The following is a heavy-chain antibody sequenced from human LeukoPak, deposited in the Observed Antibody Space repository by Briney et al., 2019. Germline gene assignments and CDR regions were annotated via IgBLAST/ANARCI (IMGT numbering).Heavy chain of an antibody. CDR3: ARDGFAVGGAFDI. CDR1: GYTFTSYA. Sequence: ASVKVSCKASGYTFTSYAMHWVRQAPGQRLEWMGWINAGNGNTKYSQKFQGRVIITRDTSASTAYMELSSVTAADTAVYYCARDGFAVGGAFDIWGQGTMVTVSS. CDR2: INAGNGNT. D-gene: IGHD3-3*01. V-gene: IGHV1-3*01. J-gene: IGHJ3*02.